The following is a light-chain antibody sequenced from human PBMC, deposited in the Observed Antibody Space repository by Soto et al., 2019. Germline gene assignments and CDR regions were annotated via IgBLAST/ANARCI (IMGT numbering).Light chain of an antibody. CDR1: QSVSSY. CDR3: QQRSNWSFT. CDR2: DAS. Sequence: IVLTQSPATLSLSPGERATLSCRASQSVSSYLAWYQQKPGQAPRLLIYDASNRATGITARFSGRGSGTDFTLAISSLEPEYFAVYYCQQRSNWSFTFGGGTKVEIK. J-gene: IGKJ4*01. V-gene: IGKV3-11*01.